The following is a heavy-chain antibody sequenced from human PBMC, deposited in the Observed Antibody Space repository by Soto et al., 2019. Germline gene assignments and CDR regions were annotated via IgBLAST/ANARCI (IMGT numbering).Heavy chain of an antibody. Sequence: QVQLVESGGGVVQPGRSPRLSCAASGFTFSSYGMHWVRQAPGKGLEWVAVISYDGSNKYYADSVKGRFTISRDNSKNTLYLQMNSLRAEDTAVYYCAKEITPLRTAMRAFDIWGQGTMVTVSS. CDR3: AKEITPLRTAMRAFDI. D-gene: IGHD3-16*01. CDR2: ISYDGSNK. V-gene: IGHV3-30*18. CDR1: GFTFSSYG. J-gene: IGHJ3*02.